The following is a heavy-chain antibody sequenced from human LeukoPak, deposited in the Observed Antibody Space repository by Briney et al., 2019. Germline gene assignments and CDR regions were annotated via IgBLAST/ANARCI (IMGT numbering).Heavy chain of an antibody. CDR3: AVTYCSSTSCYY. J-gene: IGHJ4*02. Sequence: GGSLRLSCAASGFTFNIYSMNWVRQAPGKGLEWVSSISGTSNYIYYADSVKGRFTISRDNAKNTLYLQMNSLRAEDTAVYYCAVTYCSSTSCYYWGQGTLVTVSS. CDR1: GFTFNIYS. D-gene: IGHD2-2*01. V-gene: IGHV3-21*04. CDR2: ISGTSNYI.